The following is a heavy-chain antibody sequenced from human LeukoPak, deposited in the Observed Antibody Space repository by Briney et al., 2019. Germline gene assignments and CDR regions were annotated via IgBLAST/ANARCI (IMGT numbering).Heavy chain of an antibody. D-gene: IGHD4-11*01. CDR1: GYTFTGYY. J-gene: IGHJ4*02. CDR2: INPNSGGT. CDR3: ARDVRDDYSNYHLPLGY. V-gene: IGHV1-2*02. Sequence: ASVKVSCMASGYTFTGYYMHWVRQAPGQGLEWMGWINPNSGGTNYAQKFQGRVTMTRDTSISTAYMELSRLRSDDTAVYYCARDVRDDYSNYHLPLGYWGQGTLVTVSS.